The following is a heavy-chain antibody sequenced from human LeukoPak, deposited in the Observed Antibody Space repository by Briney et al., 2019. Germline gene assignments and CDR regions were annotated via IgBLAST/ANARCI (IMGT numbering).Heavy chain of an antibody. J-gene: IGHJ4*02. CDR1: GGSISSRSDY. Sequence: SETLSLTCTVSGGSISSRSDYWGWIRQPPGKGLEWIGSMYYSGSTYSNPSLRSRVTMSADTSKNQFSLNLKSVTAADTAVYYCARQYYDSTGYYYFDYWGQGTLVTVSS. D-gene: IGHD3-22*01. V-gene: IGHV4-39*01. CDR3: ARQYYDSTGYYYFDY. CDR2: MYYSGST.